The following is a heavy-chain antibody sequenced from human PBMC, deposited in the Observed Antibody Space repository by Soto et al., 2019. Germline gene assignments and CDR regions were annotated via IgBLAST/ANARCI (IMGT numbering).Heavy chain of an antibody. CDR1: GFTFSSYS. Sequence: GGSLRLSCAASGFTFSSYSMNWVRQAPGKGLEWVSSISSSSSYIYYADSVKGRFTISRDNAKNSLYLQMNSLRAEDTAVYYCAGQIAAAGKGYYYYYYMDVWGKGTTVTVSS. D-gene: IGHD6-13*01. V-gene: IGHV3-21*01. CDR2: ISSSSSYI. CDR3: AGQIAAAGKGYYYYYYMDV. J-gene: IGHJ6*03.